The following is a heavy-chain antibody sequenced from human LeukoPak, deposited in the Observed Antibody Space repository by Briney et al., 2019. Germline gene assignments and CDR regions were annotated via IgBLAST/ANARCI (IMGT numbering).Heavy chain of an antibody. CDR2: ISGSGGST. Sequence: GGSLRLSCAASGFTFSSYAMSWVRQAPGKGLEWVSAISGSGGSTYYADSVKGRFTISRDNSKSTLYLQMNSLRAEDTAVYDCAKSALAYCGGDCYFDYWGQGTLVTVSS. D-gene: IGHD2-21*02. V-gene: IGHV3-23*01. J-gene: IGHJ4*02. CDR1: GFTFSSYA. CDR3: AKSALAYCGGDCYFDY.